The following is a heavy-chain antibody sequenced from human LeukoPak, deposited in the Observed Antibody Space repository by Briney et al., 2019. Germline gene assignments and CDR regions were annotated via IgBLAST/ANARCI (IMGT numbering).Heavy chain of an antibody. J-gene: IGHJ6*03. D-gene: IGHD3-22*01. CDR1: GGSISSYY. CDR3: ARGDYYDSSGYSPTDYYYYMDV. V-gene: IGHV4-4*07. CDR2: IYTSGST. Sequence: SETLSLTCTVSGGSISSYYWSWIRQPAGKGLEWIGRIYTSGSTNYNPSLKSRVTMSVDTSKSQFSLKLSSVTAADTAVYYCARGDYYDSSGYSPTDYYYYMDVWGKGTTVTVSS.